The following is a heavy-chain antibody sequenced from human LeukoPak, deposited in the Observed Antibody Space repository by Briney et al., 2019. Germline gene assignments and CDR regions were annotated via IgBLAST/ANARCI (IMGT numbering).Heavy chain of an antibody. D-gene: IGHD3-3*01. J-gene: IGHJ6*03. Sequence: ASVKVSCKASGYTFTSYDINWVRQATGQGLEWMGWMNPNSGNTGYAQKFQGRVTMTRNTSISTAYMELSSLRSEDTAVYYCARGPPMGRFLEWLSHGDWSYYYYMDVWGKGTTVTVSS. CDR1: GYTFTSYD. CDR2: MNPNSGNT. CDR3: ARGPPMGRFLEWLSHGDWSYYYYMDV. V-gene: IGHV1-8*01.